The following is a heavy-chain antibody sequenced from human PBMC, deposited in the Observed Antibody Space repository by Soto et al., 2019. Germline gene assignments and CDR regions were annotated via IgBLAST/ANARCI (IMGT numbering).Heavy chain of an antibody. D-gene: IGHD3-10*02. CDR1: GGSFSGYY. CDR2: INHSGST. J-gene: IGHJ4*02. CDR3: ARALLRSRHYFDY. V-gene: IGHV4-34*01. Sequence: SETLSLTCAVYGGSFSGYYWSWIRQPPGKGLEWIGEINHSGSTNYNPSLKSRVTISVDTSKNQFSLKLSSVTAADTAVYYCARALLRSRHYFDYWGQGTLVTVSS.